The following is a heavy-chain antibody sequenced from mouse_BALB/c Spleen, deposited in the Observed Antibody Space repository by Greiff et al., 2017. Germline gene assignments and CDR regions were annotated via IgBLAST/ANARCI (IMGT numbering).Heavy chain of an antibody. CDR3: ARHSDEGYYYAMDY. V-gene: IGHV2-6-2*01. Sequence: VKLVESGPDLVAPSQSLSITCTVSGFSLTSYGVHWVRQPPGKGLEWLVVIWSDGSTTYNSALKSRLSISKDNSKSQVFLKMNSLQTDDTAMYYCARHSDEGYYYAMDYWGQGTSVTVSS. J-gene: IGHJ4*01. CDR1: GFSLTSYG. CDR2: IWSDGST.